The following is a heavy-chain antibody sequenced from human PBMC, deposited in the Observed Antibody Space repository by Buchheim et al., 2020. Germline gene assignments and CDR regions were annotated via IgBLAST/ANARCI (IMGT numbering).Heavy chain of an antibody. CDR3: VKEYMAADGTSRGHLYNWFDP. CDR2: ISYDGSNK. J-gene: IGHJ5*02. Sequence: QVQLVESGGGVVQPGGSLRLSCGASGFSFSNYGIHWVRQAPGKGLEWVAAISYDGSNKFYGDAVKGRFTISGDNSKNTLYLQMNSLKPEDTAVYYCVKEYMAADGTSRGHLYNWFDPWGQGTL. D-gene: IGHD6-13*01. CDR1: GFSFSNYG. V-gene: IGHV3-30*18.